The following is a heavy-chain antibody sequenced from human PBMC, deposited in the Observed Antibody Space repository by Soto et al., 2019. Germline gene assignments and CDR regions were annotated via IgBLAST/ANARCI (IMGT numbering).Heavy chain of an antibody. CDR2: ISYDGSNK. CDR3: AKGPEYSNYPLLWYFDL. J-gene: IGHJ2*01. V-gene: IGHV3-30*18. CDR1: GFTFSSYG. D-gene: IGHD4-4*01. Sequence: PGGSLRLSCAASGFTFSSYGMHWVRQAPGKGLEWVAVISYDGSNKYYADSVKGRFTISRDNSKNTLYLQMNSLRAEDTAVYYCAKGPEYSNYPLLWYFDLWGRGTLVTVSS.